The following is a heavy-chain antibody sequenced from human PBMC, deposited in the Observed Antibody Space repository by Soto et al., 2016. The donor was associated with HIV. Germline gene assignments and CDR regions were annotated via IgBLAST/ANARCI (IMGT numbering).Heavy chain of an antibody. Sequence: EVQLVETGGGLIQPGGSLRLSCAASGFTVSSNYMSWVRQAPGKGLEWVSVIYSGGSTYYADSVKGRFTISRDNSKNTLYLQMNSLRAEDTAVYYCACVRGPRDGFRYFWGQGILVTVSS. V-gene: IGHV3-53*02. J-gene: IGHJ4*02. CDR1: GFTVSSNY. CDR2: IYSGGST. CDR3: ACVRGPRDGFRYF. D-gene: IGHD3-16*01.